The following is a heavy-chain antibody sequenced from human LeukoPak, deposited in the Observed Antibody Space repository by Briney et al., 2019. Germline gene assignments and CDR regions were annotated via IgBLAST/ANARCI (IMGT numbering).Heavy chain of an antibody. D-gene: IGHD3-10*01. V-gene: IGHV1-69*06. J-gene: IGHJ4*02. CDR3: ATVGRAYYGSGSYYNF. CDR1: GGTFSSYA. Sequence: SVKVSCKASGGTFSSYAISWVRQAPGQGLEWMGVIIPIFGTANYAQKFQGRVTITADKSTSTAYMELSSLRSEDTAVYYCATVGRAYYGSGSYYNFWGQGTLVTVSS. CDR2: IIPIFGTA.